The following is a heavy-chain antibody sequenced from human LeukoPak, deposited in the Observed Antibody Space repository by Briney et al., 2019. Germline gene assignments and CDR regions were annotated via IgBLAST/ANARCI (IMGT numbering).Heavy chain of an antibody. D-gene: IGHD1-14*01. CDR3: ARDMSPWETRNPDAFDI. V-gene: IGHV3-7*03. Sequence: QSGGSLRLSCAASGFTFSSYWMSWVRQAPGKGLEWVANIKQDGSEKYYVDSVKGRFTISRDNSKNTLYLHMNSLRAEDTAVYYCARDMSPWETRNPDAFDIWGQGTMVTVSS. CDR1: GFTFSSYW. J-gene: IGHJ3*02. CDR2: IKQDGSEK.